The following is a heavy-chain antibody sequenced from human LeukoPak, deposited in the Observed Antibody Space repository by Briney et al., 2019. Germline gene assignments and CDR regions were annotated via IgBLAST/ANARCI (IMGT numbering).Heavy chain of an antibody. CDR1: GGSINDYF. J-gene: IGHJ4*02. CDR2: ISTSGST. V-gene: IGHV4-4*07. D-gene: IGHD3-22*01. Sequence: SETLSLTCTVSGGSINDYFWSWIRQPAGRGLEWIGRISTSGSTNYNPALRSRVTMSIDTSTIQFSLKLSSVTAADTAVYYCARSAVDTADFDYWGQGTLVTVSS. CDR3: ARSAVDTADFDY.